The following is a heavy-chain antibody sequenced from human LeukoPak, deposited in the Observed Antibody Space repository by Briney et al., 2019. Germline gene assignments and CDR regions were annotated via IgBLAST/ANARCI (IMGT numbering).Heavy chain of an antibody. J-gene: IGHJ5*02. CDR3: ARDYSGVVVTAYFDP. CDR1: GFTFSSYA. D-gene: IGHD2-21*02. CDR2: ISGSGGST. V-gene: IGHV3-23*01. Sequence: GGSLRLSCAASGFTFSSYAMSWVRQAPGKGLEWVSAISGSGGSTYYADSVKGRFTISRDNAKNSLYLQMNSLRAEDTAVYYCARDYSGVVVTAYFDPWGQGTLVTVSS.